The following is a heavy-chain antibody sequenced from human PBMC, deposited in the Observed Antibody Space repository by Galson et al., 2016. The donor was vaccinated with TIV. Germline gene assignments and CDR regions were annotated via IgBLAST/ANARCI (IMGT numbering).Heavy chain of an antibody. CDR1: GFTFSGYA. Sequence: SLRLSCAASGFTFSGYAMSWVRQAPGKGLEWVSVVTGRIRSTHYADSVRGRVTISRDNSRNTLSLQMNSLRVEDTAVYFCARTTPPPVSSNGWNDAFDFWGQGTIVTVSS. J-gene: IGHJ3*01. CDR3: ARTTPPPVSSNGWNDAFDF. V-gene: IGHV3-23*01. D-gene: IGHD6-19*01. CDR2: VTGRIRST.